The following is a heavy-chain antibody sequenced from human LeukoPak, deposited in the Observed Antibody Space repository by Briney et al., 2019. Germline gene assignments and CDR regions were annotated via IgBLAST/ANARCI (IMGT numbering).Heavy chain of an antibody. V-gene: IGHV3-23*01. D-gene: IGHD6-19*01. CDR3: AKEPAVAGIPYFDY. Sequence: GGSLRLSCAASGFTFSSYAMSCVRQAPGKGLEWVSAIVGSGGATYYADSVKGRFTISRDNSKNTLYLQMNSLRAEETAVYYCAKEPAVAGIPYFDYWGQGTLVTVSS. CDR2: IVGSGGAT. CDR1: GFTFSSYA. J-gene: IGHJ4*02.